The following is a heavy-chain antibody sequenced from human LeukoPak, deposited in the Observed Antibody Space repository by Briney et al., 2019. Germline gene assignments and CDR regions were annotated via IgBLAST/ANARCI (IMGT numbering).Heavy chain of an antibody. CDR2: ISGSGGGT. CDR1: GFTFSSYA. V-gene: IGHV3-23*01. CDR3: AKGLAVAGGEY. Sequence: GGSLRLSCVASGFTFSSYAMSWVRQAPGKGLEWVSAISGSGGGTYYADSVKGRFTISRDNSKNTLYLQMNSLRAEDTAVYYCAKGLAVAGGEYWGQGTLVTVSS. J-gene: IGHJ4*02. D-gene: IGHD6-19*01.